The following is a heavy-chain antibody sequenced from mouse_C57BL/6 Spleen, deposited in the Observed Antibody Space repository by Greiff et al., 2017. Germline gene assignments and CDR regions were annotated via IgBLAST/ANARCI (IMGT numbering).Heavy chain of an antibody. J-gene: IGHJ3*01. V-gene: IGHV1-69*01. CDR2: IDPSDSYP. CDR3: ARRENASWFAY. Sequence: VQLQQSGAELVMPGASVKLSCKASGYTFTSYWMHWVKQSTGQGLEWIGEIDPSDSYPNYNQKFKGKSTLTVDNSSSTAYMQLRSMTSEYSAVCDCARRENASWFAYWSQGTLVTVCA. CDR1: GYTFTSYW.